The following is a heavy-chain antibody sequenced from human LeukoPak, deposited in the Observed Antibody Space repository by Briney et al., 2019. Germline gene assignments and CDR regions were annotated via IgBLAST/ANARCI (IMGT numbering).Heavy chain of an antibody. Sequence: ASVKVSCKASGYTLTGYYMHWVRQAPGQGLEWMGWINPNSGGTNYAQKFQGRVTMTRDTSISTAYMELSRLRSDDTAVYYCARPEPGGSRYYFDYWGQGTLVTVSS. V-gene: IGHV1-2*02. CDR3: ARPEPGGSRYYFDY. CDR1: GYTLTGYY. CDR2: INPNSGGT. D-gene: IGHD3-16*01. J-gene: IGHJ4*02.